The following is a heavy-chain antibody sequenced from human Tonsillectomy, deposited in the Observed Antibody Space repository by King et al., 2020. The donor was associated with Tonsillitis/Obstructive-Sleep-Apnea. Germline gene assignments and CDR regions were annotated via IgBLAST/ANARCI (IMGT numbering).Heavy chain of an antibody. J-gene: IGHJ3*02. D-gene: IGHD6-6*01. V-gene: IGHV5-51*01. CDR2: IYPGDAVA. CDR3: ARLSAARVSSNAFDI. CDR1: GYNFYNSW. Sequence: QLVQSGAEVKKPGESLKISCKGSGYNFYNSWIDWVRQMPGKGLEWMGIIYPGDAVARYSPSFQGQVTISADKSISTAYLQWSSLKASDTAMYYCARLSAARVSSNAFDIWGQGTMVTVSS.